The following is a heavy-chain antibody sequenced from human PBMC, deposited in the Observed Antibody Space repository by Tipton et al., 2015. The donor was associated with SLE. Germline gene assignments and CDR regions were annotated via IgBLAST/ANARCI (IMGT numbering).Heavy chain of an antibody. V-gene: IGHV4-4*07. CDR2: IYTSGST. CDR1: GGSISNYY. CDR3: ARGGSVRGFSLYYFDY. Sequence: TLSLTCTVSGGSISNYYWSWIRQPAGKGLEWIGRIYTSGSTNYNPSLKSRVTISVDTSKNQFSLKLSSVTAADTAVYYCARGGSVRGFSLYYFDYWGQGTLVTVSS. J-gene: IGHJ4*02. D-gene: IGHD3-16*01.